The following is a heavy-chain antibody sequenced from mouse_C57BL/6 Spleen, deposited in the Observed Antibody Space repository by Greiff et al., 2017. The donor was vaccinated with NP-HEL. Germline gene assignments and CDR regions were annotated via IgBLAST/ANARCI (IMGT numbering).Heavy chain of an antibody. CDR3: ARGGWLPRYFDV. CDR2: IDPSDSYT. CDR1: GYTFTSYW. D-gene: IGHD2-3*01. Sequence: VKLQQPGAELVMPGASVKLSCKASGYTFTSYWMHWVKQRPGQGLEWIGEIDPSDSYTNYNQKFKGKSTLTVDKSSSTAYMQLSSLTSEDSAVYYCARGGWLPRYFDVWGTGTTVTVSS. J-gene: IGHJ1*03. V-gene: IGHV1-69*01.